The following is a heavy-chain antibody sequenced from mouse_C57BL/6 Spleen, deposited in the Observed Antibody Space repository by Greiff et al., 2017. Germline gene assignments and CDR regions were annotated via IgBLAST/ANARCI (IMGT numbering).Heavy chain of an antibody. CDR3: ARTYYYGSSYYAMDY. D-gene: IGHD1-1*01. CDR1: GFSLSTFGMG. CDR2: IWWDDDQ. Sequence: QVTLKVCGPGILQPSQTLSLTCSFSGFSLSTFGMGVGWIRQPSGKGLEWLAHIWWDDDQYYNPALKSRLTISMDTSKNQVFLKIANVDTADTATYYCARTYYYGSSYYAMDYWGQGTSVTVSS. V-gene: IGHV8-8*01. J-gene: IGHJ4*01.